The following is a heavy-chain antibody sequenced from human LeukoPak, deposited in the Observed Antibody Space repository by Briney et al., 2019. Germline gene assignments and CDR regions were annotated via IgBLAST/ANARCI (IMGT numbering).Heavy chain of an antibody. J-gene: IGHJ4*02. CDR1: GFTFTDYG. CDR3: AKDLSTYYYGSGSYYSSGIFDY. V-gene: IGHV3-23*01. CDR2: ISGSGGST. Sequence: GGSLRLSCAASGFTFTDYGMSWVRQAPGKGLEWVSAISGSGGSTYYADSVKGRFTISRDNSKNTLYLQMNSLRAEDTAVYYCAKDLSTYYYGSGSYYSSGIFDYWGQGTLVTVSS. D-gene: IGHD3-10*01.